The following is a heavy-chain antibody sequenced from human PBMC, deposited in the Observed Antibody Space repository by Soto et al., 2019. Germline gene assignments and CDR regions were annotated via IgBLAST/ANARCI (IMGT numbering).Heavy chain of an antibody. Sequence: GGSLRLSCAASGFTFSSYSMNWVRQAPGKGLEWVSYISSSSSTIYYADSVKGRFTISRDNAKNSLYLQMNSLRAEDTAVYYCARERAGLLITFGGVDYWGQGTLVTVSS. J-gene: IGHJ4*02. CDR2: ISSSSSTI. D-gene: IGHD3-16*01. V-gene: IGHV3-48*04. CDR1: GFTFSSYS. CDR3: ARERAGLLITFGGVDY.